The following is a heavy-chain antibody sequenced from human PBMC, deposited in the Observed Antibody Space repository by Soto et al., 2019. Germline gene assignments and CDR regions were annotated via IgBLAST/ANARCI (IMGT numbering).Heavy chain of an antibody. CDR1: GYSFTSYW. CDR3: ASYSGSYLDAFDI. Sequence: PGESLKISCKGSGYSFTSYWIGWVRPMPGKGLEWMGIIYPGDSDTRYSPSFQGQVTISADKSISTAYLQWSSLKASDTAMYYCASYSGSYLDAFDIWGQGTMVTVSS. D-gene: IGHD1-26*01. V-gene: IGHV5-51*01. J-gene: IGHJ3*02. CDR2: IYPGDSDT.